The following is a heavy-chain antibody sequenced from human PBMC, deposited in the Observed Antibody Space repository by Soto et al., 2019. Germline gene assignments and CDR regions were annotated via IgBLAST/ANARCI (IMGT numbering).Heavy chain of an antibody. J-gene: IGHJ4*02. V-gene: IGHV5-51*01. CDR1: RYSFTSYW. Sequence: GESLKISCKGSRYSFTSYWIGWVRQMPGKGLEWMGIIYPGDSDTRYSPSFQGQVTISADKSISTAYLQWSSLKASDTAMYYCARHSRDFWSGWGPGDYWGQGTLATVSS. CDR3: ARHSRDFWSGWGPGDY. CDR2: IYPGDSDT. D-gene: IGHD3-3*01.